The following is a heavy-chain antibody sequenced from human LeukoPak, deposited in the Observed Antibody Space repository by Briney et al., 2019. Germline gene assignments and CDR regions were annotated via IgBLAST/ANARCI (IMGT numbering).Heavy chain of an antibody. CDR2: IYYSGST. J-gene: IGHJ4*02. D-gene: IGHD3-22*01. CDR1: GGSISSGGYY. V-gene: IGHV4-31*03. CDR3: ARGRPSEYYYDSSGSDLDY. Sequence: SETLSLACTVSGGSISSGGYYWSWIRQHPGTGLEWIGYIYYSGSTYYNPSLKSRVTISVDTSKNQFSLKLSSVTAADTAVYYCARGRPSEYYYDSSGSDLDYWGQGTLVTVSS.